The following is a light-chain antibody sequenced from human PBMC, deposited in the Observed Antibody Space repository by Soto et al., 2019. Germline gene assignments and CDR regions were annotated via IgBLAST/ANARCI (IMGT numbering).Light chain of an antibody. CDR3: QQYGSSPPIT. J-gene: IGKJ5*01. Sequence: SPGTLSLSPGERATLSCRGSQSVSSSYLAWYQQKPGRAPRLLIYGASSRATGIPDRFSGSGSGTDFTLTISRLEPEDFAVYYCQQYGSSPPITFGQGTRPEIK. V-gene: IGKV3-20*01. CDR1: QSVSSSY. CDR2: GAS.